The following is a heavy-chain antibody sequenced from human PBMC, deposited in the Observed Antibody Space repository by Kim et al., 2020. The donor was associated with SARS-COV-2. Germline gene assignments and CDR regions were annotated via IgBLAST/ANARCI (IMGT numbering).Heavy chain of an antibody. V-gene: IGHV3-9*01. CDR3: AKEGAAVAFFDY. CDR1: GFTFDDYA. Sequence: GGSLRLSCAASGFTFDDYAMHWVRQAPGKGLEWVSGISWNSGSIGYADSVKGRFTISRDNAKNSLYLQMNSLRAEDTALYYCAKEGAAVAFFDYWGQGTLVTVSS. J-gene: IGHJ4*02. CDR2: ISWNSGSI. D-gene: IGHD6-19*01.